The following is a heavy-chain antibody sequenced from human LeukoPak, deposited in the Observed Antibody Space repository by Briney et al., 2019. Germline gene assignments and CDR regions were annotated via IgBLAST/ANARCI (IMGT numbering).Heavy chain of an antibody. D-gene: IGHD6-13*01. CDR1: GGSITSYY. J-gene: IGHJ3*02. V-gene: IGHV4-59*12. CDR3: ARDGSWGAFEI. Sequence: SETLSLTCIVSGGSITSYYWSWIRQPPGKGLEWIGYIYYSGVTNYNPTLKSRVSMSVDTSKNQISLKVNSVTAADTAVYYCARDGSWGAFEIWGQGTMVTVSS. CDR2: IYYSGVT.